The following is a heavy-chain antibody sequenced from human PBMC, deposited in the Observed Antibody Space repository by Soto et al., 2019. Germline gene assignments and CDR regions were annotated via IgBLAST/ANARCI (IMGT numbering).Heavy chain of an antibody. CDR2: IRTKANRYAT. J-gene: IGHJ4*02. Sequence: SLRLSCSASGFTFSGSAMHWVRQASGKGLEWVGHIRTKANRYATVYAASVKGRFTISRDDSKNTAYLQVNSLKTEDTAVYYCTRQNGDFFEYWGQGALVTVSS. CDR3: TRQNGDFFEY. V-gene: IGHV3-73*01. D-gene: IGHD4-17*01. CDR1: GFTFSGSA.